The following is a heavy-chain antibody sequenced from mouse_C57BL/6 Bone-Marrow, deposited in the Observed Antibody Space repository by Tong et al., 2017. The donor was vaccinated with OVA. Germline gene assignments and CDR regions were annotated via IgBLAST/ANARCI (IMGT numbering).Heavy chain of an antibody. V-gene: IGHV2-6*01. CDR1: GFSLTSYG. Sequence: VQLQESGPGLVAPSQSLSITCTVSGFSLTSYGVDWVRQSPGKGLEWLGVIWGVGSTNYNSALKSRLSISKDNSKRQVFLKMNSLQTDDTAMYYCASVDYGSSYGYAMDYWGQGTSVTVSS. CDR3: ASVDYGSSYGYAMDY. J-gene: IGHJ4*01. CDR2: IWGVGST. D-gene: IGHD1-1*01.